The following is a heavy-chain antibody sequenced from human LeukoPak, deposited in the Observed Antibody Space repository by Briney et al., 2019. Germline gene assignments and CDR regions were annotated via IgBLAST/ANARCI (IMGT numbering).Heavy chain of an antibody. CDR2: IIPIFGTA. V-gene: IGHV1-69*01. CDR3: ATYYYDSSGYVRFDY. CDR1: GGTFSSYA. D-gene: IGHD3-22*01. J-gene: IGHJ4*02. Sequence: SVKVSCKASGGTFSSYAISWVRQAPGQGLEWMGGIIPIFGTANYAQKFQGRVTITADESTSTAYMELGSLRSEDTAVYYCATYYYDSSGYVRFDYWGQGTLVTVSS.